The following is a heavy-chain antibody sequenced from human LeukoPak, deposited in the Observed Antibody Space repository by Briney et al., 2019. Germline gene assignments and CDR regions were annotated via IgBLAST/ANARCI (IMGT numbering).Heavy chain of an antibody. CDR2: IYHSGST. CDR1: GGSISSGGYY. CDR3: ARGLYYYDSSTYDPAFDI. Sequence: SETLSLTCTVSGGSISSGGYYWSWIRQPPGKGLEWIGYIYHSGSTYYNPSLKSRVTISVDRSKNQFSLKLSSVTAADTAVYYCARGLYYYDSSTYDPAFDIWGQGTMVTVSS. V-gene: IGHV4-30-2*01. J-gene: IGHJ3*02. D-gene: IGHD3-22*01.